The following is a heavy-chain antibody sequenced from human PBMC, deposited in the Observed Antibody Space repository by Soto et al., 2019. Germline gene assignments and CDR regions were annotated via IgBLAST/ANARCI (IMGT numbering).Heavy chain of an antibody. CDR1: GITLSSYA. CDR3: AKGKNRGPYRFYFDY. CDR2: ISASGGST. V-gene: IGHV3-23*01. D-gene: IGHD3-16*01. J-gene: IGHJ4*02. Sequence: GGSLRLSCAASGITLSSYAMSWVRQAPGKGPEWVSGISASGGSTSYADSVKGRFTISRDNSKNTLYLQMNSLRADDTAVYHYAKGKNRGPYRFYFDYGGQGARVTVSS.